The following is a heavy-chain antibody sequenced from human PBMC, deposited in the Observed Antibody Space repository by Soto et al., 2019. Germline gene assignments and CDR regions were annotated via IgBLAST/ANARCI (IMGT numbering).Heavy chain of an antibody. D-gene: IGHD3-3*01. Sequence: GGSLRLSCAASGFTFSDYYMSWIRQAPGKGLEWVSYISSSCCTIYYAESVKGRFTISRDNAKNSLYLQMNSLRAEDTAVYYCASGTKYYDFWSGCYWGQGTLVTVSS. CDR3: ASGTKYYDFWSGCY. CDR1: GFTFSDYY. CDR2: ISSSCCTI. V-gene: IGHV3-11*01. J-gene: IGHJ4*02.